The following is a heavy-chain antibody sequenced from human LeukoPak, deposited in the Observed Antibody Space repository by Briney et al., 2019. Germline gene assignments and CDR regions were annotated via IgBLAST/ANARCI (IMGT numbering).Heavy chain of an antibody. CDR1: GYSFTSYW. Sequence: GESLKISCKGSGYSFTSYWIGWVRQMPGKGLEWMGIIYPGDSDTRYSPSFQGQVTISADKSISTAYLQWSSLKASDTAMYYCARSRWCSSTSCYPNWFDPWGQGTLVTVSS. D-gene: IGHD2-2*01. CDR2: IYPGDSDT. CDR3: ARSRWCSSTSCYPNWFDP. V-gene: IGHV5-51*01. J-gene: IGHJ5*02.